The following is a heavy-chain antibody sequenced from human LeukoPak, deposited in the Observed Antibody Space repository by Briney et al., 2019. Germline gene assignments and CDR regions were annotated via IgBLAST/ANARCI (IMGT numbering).Heavy chain of an antibody. CDR2: ISSSGSTI. Sequence: PGGSLRLSCAASGFTFSSYEMNWVRQAPGKGLEWVSYISSSGSTIYYADSVKGRFTISRDNAKNSLYLQMNSLRAEDTAVYYCARGGMGHDILTGYQDYWGQGTLVTVSS. V-gene: IGHV3-48*03. J-gene: IGHJ4*02. CDR3: ARGGMGHDILTGYQDY. CDR1: GFTFSSYE. D-gene: IGHD3-9*01.